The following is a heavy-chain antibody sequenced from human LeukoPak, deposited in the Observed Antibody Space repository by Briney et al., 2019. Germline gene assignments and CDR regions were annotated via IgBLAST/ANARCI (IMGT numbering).Heavy chain of an antibody. CDR2: ISAYNGNT. V-gene: IGHV1-18*01. CDR1: GGTFSSYA. J-gene: IGHJ5*02. CDR3: AREGGYSSTLGNWFDP. Sequence: GASVKVSCKASGGTFSSYAISWVRPAPGQGLEWMGWISAYNGNTNYAQKLQGRVTMTTDTSTSTAYMELRSLRSDDTAVYYCAREGGYSSTLGNWFDPWGQGTLVTVSS. D-gene: IGHD6-19*01.